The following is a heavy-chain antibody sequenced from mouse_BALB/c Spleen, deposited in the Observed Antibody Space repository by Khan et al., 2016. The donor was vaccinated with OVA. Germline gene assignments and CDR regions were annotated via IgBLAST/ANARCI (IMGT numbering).Heavy chain of an antibody. CDR3: ASHLTGSFDY. V-gene: IGHV5-6*01. J-gene: IGHJ3*01. CDR2: ISSDGSYT. Sequence: EVQLQESGGDLVKPGGSLKLSCAASGFTFSSYGMSWVRQTPDKRLEWVATISSDGSYTYYPDSVKGRFTISRDNVKNTLYLQMSSLKSEDTAMYYCASHLTGSFDYWGQGTLVTVSA. CDR1: GFTFSSYG. D-gene: IGHD4-1*01.